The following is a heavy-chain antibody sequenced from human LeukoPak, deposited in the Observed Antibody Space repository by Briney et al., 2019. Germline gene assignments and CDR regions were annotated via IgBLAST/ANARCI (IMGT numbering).Heavy chain of an antibody. CDR2: IYTSGST. J-gene: IGHJ6*03. D-gene: IGHD3-10*01. V-gene: IGHV4-61*02. CDR1: GGSTTTGSYY. Sequence: SQTLSPTCTVSGGSTTTGSYYRSWIRHPPGKGLEWIGRIYTSGSTNYNPSLKSRVTISVDTSKNQFSLKLSSVTAADTAVYYCARVPIDSGSYYYYYYYMDVWGKGTTVTVSS. CDR3: ARVPIDSGSYYYYYYYMDV.